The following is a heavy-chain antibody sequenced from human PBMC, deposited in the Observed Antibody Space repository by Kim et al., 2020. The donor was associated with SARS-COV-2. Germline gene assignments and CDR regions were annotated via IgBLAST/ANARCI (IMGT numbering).Heavy chain of an antibody. J-gene: IGHJ4*02. CDR3: ARERAGSSWYPPDY. Sequence: SETLSLSCTVSGGSISSSSYYWGWIRQPPGKGLEWIGTIYYSGSTYYNPSLKSRVTIYVDTSKNQFSLKLSSVTAADTAVYYCARERAGSSWYPPDYWGQGTLLTVSS. CDR2: IYYSGST. CDR1: GGSISSSSYY. V-gene: IGHV4-39*02. D-gene: IGHD6-13*01.